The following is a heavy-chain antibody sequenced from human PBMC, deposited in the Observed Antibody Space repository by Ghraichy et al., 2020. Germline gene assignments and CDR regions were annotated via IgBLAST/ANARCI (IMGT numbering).Heavy chain of an antibody. J-gene: IGHJ3*02. CDR2: TGGSGENT. V-gene: IGHV3-23*01. D-gene: IGHD2-15*01. Sequence: GGSLRLSCAASGFTFSTYVMHWVRQAPGKGLEWVSVTGGSGENTNYADSVKGRFTISRDNSMNTVYLQLNSLRAEDTAVYYCARKGYTNTRADAFDIWGQGTMVTVSS. CDR3: ARKGYTNTRADAFDI. CDR1: GFTFSTYV.